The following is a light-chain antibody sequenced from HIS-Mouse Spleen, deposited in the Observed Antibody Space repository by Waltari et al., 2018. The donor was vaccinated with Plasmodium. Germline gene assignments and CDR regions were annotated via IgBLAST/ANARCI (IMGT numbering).Light chain of an antibody. V-gene: IGLV1-44*01. CDR2: SNN. J-gene: IGLJ3*02. CDR3: AAWDDSLNGWV. CDR1: SSNIVSTT. Sequence: QSVLTQPPSASGTPGQRVPTSSSASSSNIVSTTTNWYQQLPGTAPKLLIYSNNQRPSGVPDRFSGSKSGTSASLAISGLQSEDEADYYCAAWDDSLNGWVFGGGTKLTVL.